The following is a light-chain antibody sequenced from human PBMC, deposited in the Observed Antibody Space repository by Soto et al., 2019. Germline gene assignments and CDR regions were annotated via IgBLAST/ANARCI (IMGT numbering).Light chain of an antibody. V-gene: IGLV1-44*01. CDR1: TSNIGTKT. CDR2: TTN. Sequence: QSVLTQPPSASGTPGQRVTISRSGSTSNIGTKTVNWYLHFPGSAPRLLLYTTNQRPSGVPGRFSGSKYGTSASLALGGLQSEDEAGYYCVAWDGSMDVVLFGAGTKLAVL. CDR3: VAWDGSMDVVL. J-gene: IGLJ2*01.